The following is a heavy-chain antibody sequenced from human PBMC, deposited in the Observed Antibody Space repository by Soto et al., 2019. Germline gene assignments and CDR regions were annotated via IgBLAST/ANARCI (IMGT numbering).Heavy chain of an antibody. CDR1: GGSFSGYY. D-gene: IGHD2-15*01. CDR2: INHSGST. V-gene: IGHV4-34*01. J-gene: IGHJ4*02. Sequence: QVQLQQWGAGLLKPSETLSLTCAVYGGSFSGYYWSWIRQPPGKGLEWIGEINHSGSTNYNPSLKSRVTISVDTSKNQFSLKLSSVTAADTAVYYSARGPRYCSGGSCYHTIWGQGTLFTVSS. CDR3: ARGPRYCSGGSCYHTI.